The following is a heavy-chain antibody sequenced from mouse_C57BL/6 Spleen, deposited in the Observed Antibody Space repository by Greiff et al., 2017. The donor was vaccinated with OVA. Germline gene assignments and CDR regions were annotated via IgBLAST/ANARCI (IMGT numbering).Heavy chain of an antibody. Sequence: QVQLQQPGAELVMPGASVKLSCKASGYTFTSYWMHWVKQRPGQGLEWIGEIDPSDSYTNYNQKFKGKSTLTVDKSSSTAYMQLRSLTSEDSAVYYCARKGLLFYAMDYWGQGTSVTVSS. CDR1: GYTFTSYW. D-gene: IGHD3-1*01. CDR3: ARKGLLFYAMDY. CDR2: IDPSDSYT. J-gene: IGHJ4*01. V-gene: IGHV1-69*01.